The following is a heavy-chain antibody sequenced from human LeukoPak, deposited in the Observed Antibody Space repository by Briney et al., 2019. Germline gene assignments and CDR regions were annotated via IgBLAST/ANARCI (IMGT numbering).Heavy chain of an antibody. Sequence: GGSLRLSCAASGFTFSSYSMNWVRQAPGKGLEWVSSISGSSYYIYYADSVKGRFTISRDNAKNSLYLQMNSLRAEDTAVYYCARWELRGYNFGSHAFDIWGQGTMVTVSS. V-gene: IGHV3-21*01. CDR2: ISGSSYYI. D-gene: IGHD5-18*01. CDR3: ARWELRGYNFGSHAFDI. J-gene: IGHJ3*02. CDR1: GFTFSSYS.